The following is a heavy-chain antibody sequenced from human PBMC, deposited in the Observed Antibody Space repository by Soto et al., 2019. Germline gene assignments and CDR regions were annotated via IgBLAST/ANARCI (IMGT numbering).Heavy chain of an antibody. V-gene: IGHV2-5*02. Sequence: SGPTLVNPTQTLTLTCIFSGLSLSTRGVGVGWIRQPPGKALEWLGLIYWDDDKRYSPSLESRLTITKDTSKNQVVLTMTNVDPVDTATYCCAHSSQQLIRARWSGHFDYWGQGTLVTVSS. CDR3: AHSSQQLIRARWSGHFDY. CDR1: GLSLSTRGVG. J-gene: IGHJ4*02. D-gene: IGHD4-4*01. CDR2: IYWDDDK.